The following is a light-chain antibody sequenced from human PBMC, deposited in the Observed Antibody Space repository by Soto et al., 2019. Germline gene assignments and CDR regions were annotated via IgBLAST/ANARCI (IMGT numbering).Light chain of an antibody. CDR2: EVS. V-gene: IGLV2-14*01. CDR3: TSYTSSSSVL. J-gene: IGLJ2*01. CDR1: SSDVGGYKY. Sequence: QPVLTQPPSVSGSPGQSITISCTGTSSDVGGYKYVSWYQQYPGKAPKLMIYEVSNRPSGVSNRFSGSKSGNTASLTISGLQADDEADYYCTSYTSSSSVLFGGGTKVTVL.